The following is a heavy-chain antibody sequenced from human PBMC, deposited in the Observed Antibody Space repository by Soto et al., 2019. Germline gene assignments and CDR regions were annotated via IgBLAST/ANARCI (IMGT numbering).Heavy chain of an antibody. Sequence: QVQLQESGPGLVKPAQTLSLTCTVSGGSITSGGYYWNWIRQHPGKGLEWIGYIYHNGNTYYNPSLNSRFTISVDTSKYQFYLKLNSVTAADTAVFYCASGSGVPGIAVAGLDYWGQGTLVSVSS. CDR3: ASGSGVPGIAVAGLDY. J-gene: IGHJ4*02. V-gene: IGHV4-31*03. CDR1: GGSITSGGYY. CDR2: IYHNGNT. D-gene: IGHD6-19*01.